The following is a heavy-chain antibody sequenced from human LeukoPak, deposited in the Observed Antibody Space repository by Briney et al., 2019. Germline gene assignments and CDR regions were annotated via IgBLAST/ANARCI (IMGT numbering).Heavy chain of an antibody. CDR1: GFTFDDYA. V-gene: IGHV3-43*02. Sequence: GGSLRLSCAASGFTFDDYAMHWVRQAPGKGLEWVSLISGDGGSTYYADSVKGRFTISRDNSKNSLYLQMNSLRTEDTALYYCAKDRTLPTPSSWSWSHYYYYGMDVWGQGTTVTVSS. J-gene: IGHJ6*02. CDR3: AKDRTLPTPSSWSWSHYYYYGMDV. CDR2: ISGDGGST. D-gene: IGHD6-13*01.